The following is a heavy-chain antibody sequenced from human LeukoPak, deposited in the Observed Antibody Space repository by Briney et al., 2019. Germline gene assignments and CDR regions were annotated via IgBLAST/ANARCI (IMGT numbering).Heavy chain of an antibody. V-gene: IGHV3-30*02. D-gene: IGHD3-22*01. Sequence: GGSLRLSCAASGFTFSSYGMHWVRQAPGKGLEWVAFIRYDGSNKYCADSVKGRFTISRDNSKNTLYLQMNSLRAEDTAVYYCAKNRGKWLSPNLYYFDYWGQGTLVTVSS. CDR2: IRYDGSNK. CDR1: GFTFSSYG. CDR3: AKNRGKWLSPNLYYFDY. J-gene: IGHJ4*02.